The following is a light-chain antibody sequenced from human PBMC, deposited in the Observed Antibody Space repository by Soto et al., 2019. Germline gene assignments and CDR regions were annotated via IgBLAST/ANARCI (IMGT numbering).Light chain of an antibody. CDR1: SSDVGGYNY. Sequence: QSALTQPASVSGSLGQSITISCTGTSSDVGGYNYVSWYQQHPGKVPKLMIYEVSDRPSGVSNRFSGSKSDNTASLTISGLQGEDEADYYCSSYTSGITSVVFGGGTQLTVL. CDR3: SSYTSGITSVV. J-gene: IGLJ2*01. V-gene: IGLV2-14*01. CDR2: EVS.